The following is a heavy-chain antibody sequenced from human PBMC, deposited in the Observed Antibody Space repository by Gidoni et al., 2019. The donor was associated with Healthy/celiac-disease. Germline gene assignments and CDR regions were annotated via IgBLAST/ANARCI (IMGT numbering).Heavy chain of an antibody. CDR3: AGTYPIRYCSGGSCETLGFDP. D-gene: IGHD2-15*01. J-gene: IGHJ5*02. V-gene: IGHV4-59*08. CDR2: IYYSGVT. Sequence: QVQLQESGPGLVKPTETLSLTCTVSGGSISSYYWSWIRQPPGKGLEWIGYIYYSGVTNYNPSLKSRVTISVDTSKNQFSLKLSSVTAADTAVYYCAGTYPIRYCSGGSCETLGFDPWGQGTLVTVSS. CDR1: GGSISSYY.